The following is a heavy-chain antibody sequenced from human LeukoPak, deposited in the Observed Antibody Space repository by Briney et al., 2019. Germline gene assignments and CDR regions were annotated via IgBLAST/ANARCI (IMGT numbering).Heavy chain of an antibody. CDR1: GFTFDDYG. CDR2: INWNGGST. Sequence: GGSLRLSCAASGFTFDDYGMSWVRQAPGKGLEWVSGINWNGGSTGYVDSVKGRFTISRDNAKNSLYLQMNSLRAEDTAVYYCAKGVVVAPDVTPFDYWGQGTLVTVSS. V-gene: IGHV3-20*04. J-gene: IGHJ4*02. CDR3: AKGVVVAPDVTPFDY. D-gene: IGHD2-2*01.